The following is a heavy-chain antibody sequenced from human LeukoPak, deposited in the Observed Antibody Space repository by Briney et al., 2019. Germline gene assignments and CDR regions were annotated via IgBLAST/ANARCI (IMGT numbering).Heavy chain of an antibody. J-gene: IGHJ4*02. V-gene: IGHV3-30-3*01. CDR3: ARVHRLSGYSSGWYGFGY. D-gene: IGHD6-19*01. CDR1: GFTFSSYA. CDR2: ISYDGSNK. Sequence: GGSLRLPCAASGFTFSSYAMHWVRQAPGKGLEWVAVISYDGSNKYYADSVKGRFTNSRDNSKNTLYLQMNSLRAEDTAVYYCARVHRLSGYSSGWYGFGYWGQGTLVTVSS.